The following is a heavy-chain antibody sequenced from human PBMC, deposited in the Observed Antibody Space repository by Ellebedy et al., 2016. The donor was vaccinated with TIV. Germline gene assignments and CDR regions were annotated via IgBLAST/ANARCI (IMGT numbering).Heavy chain of an antibody. D-gene: IGHD5-24*01. CDR1: GFPFSNAW. Sequence: GESLKISCAASGFPFSNAWMSWIRQAPGKGLEWVGRIKANADGGTTDYAAPVKGRLTISRDDSGNTLFLQMNSLTTEDTAVYFCTTDSYAYGHNYWGQGTLVTVSS. CDR2: IKANADGGTT. V-gene: IGHV3-15*01. J-gene: IGHJ4*02. CDR3: TTDSYAYGHNY.